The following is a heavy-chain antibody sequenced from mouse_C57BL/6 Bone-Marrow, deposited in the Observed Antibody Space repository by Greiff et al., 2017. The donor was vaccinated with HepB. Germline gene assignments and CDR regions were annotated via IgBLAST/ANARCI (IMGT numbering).Heavy chain of an antibody. CDR1: GYTFTSYW. CDR2: IDPSDSYT. V-gene: IGHV1-50*01. Sequence: QVQLKQPGAELVKPGASVKLSCKASGYTFTSYWMQWVKQRPGQGLEWIGEIDPSDSYTNYNQKFKGKATLTVDTSSSTAYMQLSSLTSEDSAVYYGAREVIPAWFAYWGQGTLVTVSA. CDR3: AREVIPAWFAY. J-gene: IGHJ3*01. D-gene: IGHD5-1-1*01.